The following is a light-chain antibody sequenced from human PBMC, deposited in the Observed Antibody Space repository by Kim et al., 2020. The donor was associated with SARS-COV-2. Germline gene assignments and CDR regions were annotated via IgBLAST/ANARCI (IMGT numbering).Light chain of an antibody. CDR3: QQSYSTPRDT. CDR1: QSISSY. J-gene: IGKJ2*01. Sequence: DIQMTQSPSSLSASVGDRVTITCRASQSISSYLNWYQQKPGKAPKLLIYAASSLQSGVPSRFSGSGSGTDFTLTISSLQPEDFETYYCQQSYSTPRDTFGQGTKLEI. V-gene: IGKV1-39*01. CDR2: AAS.